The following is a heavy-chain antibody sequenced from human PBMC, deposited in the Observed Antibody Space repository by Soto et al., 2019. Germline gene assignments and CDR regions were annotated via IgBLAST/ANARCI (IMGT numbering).Heavy chain of an antibody. V-gene: IGHV3-48*02. CDR3: ARDLGWAFDS. J-gene: IGHJ4*02. CDR2: ISGGGRPI. Sequence: EVQLVESGGGSVHAGGSLRHSCAASGFTFSTFSMNWVRQAPGRGLEWISYISGGGRPISYADSVKGRFTISRDNAKNSLYLQMDSLTDEDTAVYYCARDLGWAFDSWGQGTLVTVSS. CDR1: GFTFSTFS. D-gene: IGHD6-19*01.